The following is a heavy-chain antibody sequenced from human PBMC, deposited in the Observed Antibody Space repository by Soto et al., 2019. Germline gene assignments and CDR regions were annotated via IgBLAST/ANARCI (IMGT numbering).Heavy chain of an antibody. CDR1: GYTFTSYG. CDR2: IIPINGKT. Sequence: SVKVSCKASGYTFTSYGISWVRQAPGQGLEWMGRIIPINGKTNYAQKFQGRVTITADKSTSTAYMELSSLSSEDTAVYYCASIPPSGVYDYWGQGTLVTVSS. J-gene: IGHJ4*02. D-gene: IGHD2-15*01. V-gene: IGHV1-69*04. CDR3: ASIPPSGVYDY.